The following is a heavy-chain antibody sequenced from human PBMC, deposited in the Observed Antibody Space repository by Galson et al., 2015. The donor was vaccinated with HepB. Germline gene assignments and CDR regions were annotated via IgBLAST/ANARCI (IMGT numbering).Heavy chain of an antibody. Sequence: SLRLSCAASGFSFRTYAMYWVRQAPGQGLEWVAFITKDGRNKNYGDSVKGRFIISRDNYRNTLYLQMDSLRAEDTALYYCAKNYRGRYSIDAFDMWGLGTVVTVSS. J-gene: IGHJ3*02. V-gene: IGHV3-30*18. CDR1: GFSFRTYA. CDR3: AKNYRGRYSIDAFDM. CDR2: ITKDGRNK. D-gene: IGHD5-18*01.